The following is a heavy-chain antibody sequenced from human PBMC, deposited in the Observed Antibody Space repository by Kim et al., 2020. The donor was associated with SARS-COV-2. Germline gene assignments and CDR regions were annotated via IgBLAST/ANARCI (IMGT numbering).Heavy chain of an antibody. Sequence: SVKVSCKASGGTFSSYAISWVRQAPGQGLEWMGGIIPIFGTANYAQKFQGRVTITADESTSTAYMELSSLRSEDTAVYYCARDGGDYGDYRYYYGMDVWGQGTTVTVSS. J-gene: IGHJ6*02. CDR1: GGTFSSYA. V-gene: IGHV1-69*13. CDR3: ARDGGDYGDYRYYYGMDV. CDR2: IIPIFGTA. D-gene: IGHD4-17*01.